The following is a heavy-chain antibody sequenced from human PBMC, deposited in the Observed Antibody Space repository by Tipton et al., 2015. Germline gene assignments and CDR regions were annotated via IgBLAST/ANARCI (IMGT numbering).Heavy chain of an antibody. Sequence: QVQLVQSGAEVKKPGASVKVSCKASGYTFTSYDINWVRQATGQGPEWMGWMNPNSGNTGYAQKFQGRVTMTRNTSIRTAYMELSSLRSEDTAVYYCARAPCTNGVCYYYYYGMDVWGQGTTVTVSS. CDR1: GYTFTSYD. D-gene: IGHD2-8*01. V-gene: IGHV1-8*01. CDR3: ARAPCTNGVCYYYYYGMDV. J-gene: IGHJ6*02. CDR2: MNPNSGNT.